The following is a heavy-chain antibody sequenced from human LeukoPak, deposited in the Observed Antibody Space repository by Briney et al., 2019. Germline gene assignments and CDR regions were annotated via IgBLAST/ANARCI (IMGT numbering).Heavy chain of an antibody. J-gene: IGHJ6*03. V-gene: IGHV1-8*01. CDR3: TRAPSWSGFSSYYYMDV. D-gene: IGHD3-3*01. CDR1: GYTFTSYD. CDR2: MNPNSGNT. Sequence: ASVKVSCKASGYTFTSYDINWVRQATGQGLEWMGWMNPNSGNTGYAQKFQGRVTMTRNTSIRTAYMGLSSLRSEDTAVYYCTRAPSWSGFSSYYYMDVWGKGTTVTVSS.